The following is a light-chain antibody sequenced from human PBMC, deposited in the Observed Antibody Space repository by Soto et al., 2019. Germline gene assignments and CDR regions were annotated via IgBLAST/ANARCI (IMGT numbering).Light chain of an antibody. CDR3: SSYTSSRV. CDR1: NSDVGGYNY. CDR2: EVS. V-gene: IGLV2-8*01. J-gene: IGLJ3*02. Sequence: QSVLTQPPSASGSPGQSVTISCTGTNSDVGGYNYVSWYQQHPGKAPKLMIYEVSKRPSGVPDRFSGSKSGNTASLTVSGLQAEDEADYYCSSYTSSRVFGGGTKLTVL.